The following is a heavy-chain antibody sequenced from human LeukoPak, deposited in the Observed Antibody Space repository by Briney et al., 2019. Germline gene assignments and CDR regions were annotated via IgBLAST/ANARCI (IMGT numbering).Heavy chain of an antibody. CDR2: IYSGGST. J-gene: IGHJ6*02. CDR1: GFTFSSYA. V-gene: IGHV3-53*01. Sequence: GGSLRLSCAASGFTFSSYAMSWVRQAPGKGLEWVPVIYSGGSTYYADSVKGRFTISRDNSKNTLYLQMNSLRAEDTAVYYCARDQAYYYGMDVWGQGTLVTVSS. CDR3: ARDQAYYYGMDV.